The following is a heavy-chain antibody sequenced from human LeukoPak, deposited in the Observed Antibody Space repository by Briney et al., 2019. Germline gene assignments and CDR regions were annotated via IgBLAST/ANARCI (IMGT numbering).Heavy chain of an antibody. CDR1: GFTFSSYA. CDR3: ARGELDLARYSGYDFLGYYFDY. V-gene: IGHV3-30-3*01. Sequence: PGRSLRLSCAASGFTFSSYAMHWVRQAPGKGLEWVAVISYDGSNKYYADSVKGRFTISRDNSKNTLYLQMNSLRAEDTAVYYCARGELDLARYSGYDFLGYYFDYWGQGTLVTVSS. CDR2: ISYDGSNK. D-gene: IGHD5-12*01. J-gene: IGHJ4*02.